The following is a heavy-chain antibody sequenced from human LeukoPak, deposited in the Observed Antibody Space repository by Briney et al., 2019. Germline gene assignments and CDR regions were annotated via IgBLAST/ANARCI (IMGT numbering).Heavy chain of an antibody. D-gene: IGHD6-19*01. V-gene: IGHV4-34*01. CDR1: GGSFSGYY. J-gene: IGHJ4*02. Sequence: SETLSLTCAVYGGSFSGYYWSWTRQPPGKGLEWIGEINHSGSTNYNPSLKSRVTISVDTSKNQFSLKLSSVTAADMAVYYCAREEASIAVAGTVPNFDYWGQGTLVTVSS. CDR3: AREEASIAVAGTVPNFDY. CDR2: INHSGST.